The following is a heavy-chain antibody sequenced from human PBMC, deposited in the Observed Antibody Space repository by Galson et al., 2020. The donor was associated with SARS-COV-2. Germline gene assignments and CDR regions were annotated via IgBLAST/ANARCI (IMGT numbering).Heavy chain of an antibody. CDR3: ARQWWTHDYMDV. D-gene: IGHD2-15*01. J-gene: IGHJ6*03. V-gene: IGHV3-21*01. CDR2: ISGSSSYI. Sequence: GESLKISCAASGFTFSSYTVNWVRQAPGKGLEWVSSISGSSSYIYYADSVKGRFSISRDNAKKSLYLQMNSLRAEDTAVYYCARQWWTHDYMDVWGKGTTVTISS. CDR1: GFTFSSYT.